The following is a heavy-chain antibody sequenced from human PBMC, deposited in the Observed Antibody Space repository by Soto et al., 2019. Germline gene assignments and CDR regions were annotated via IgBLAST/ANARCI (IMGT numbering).Heavy chain of an antibody. J-gene: IGHJ4*02. CDR3: ARESEDLTSNFDY. CDR2: ISSTTNYI. CDR1: GFTFTRYS. Sequence: GGSLRLSCAASGFTFTRYSMNWVRQAPGKGLEWVSSISSTTNYIYYADSMKGRFTVSRDNAKNSVYLEMNSLSAEDTAVYYRARESEDLTSNFDYWGQGTLVTVSS. V-gene: IGHV3-21*01.